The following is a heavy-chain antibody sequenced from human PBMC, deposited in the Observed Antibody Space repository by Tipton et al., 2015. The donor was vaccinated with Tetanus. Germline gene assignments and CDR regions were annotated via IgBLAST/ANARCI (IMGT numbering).Heavy chain of an antibody. Sequence: SLRLSCAASGFTFSSYSMNWVRQAPGKGLEWVSSISSSSSYIYYADSVKGRFTISRDNAKNSLYLQMNSLRAEDTAVYYCARDRLGIAACSRASGYYGMDVWGQGTTVAVSS. J-gene: IGHJ6*02. CDR3: ARDRLGIAACSRASGYYGMDV. CDR2: ISSSSSYI. D-gene: IGHD6-13*01. CDR1: GFTFSSYS. V-gene: IGHV3-21*01.